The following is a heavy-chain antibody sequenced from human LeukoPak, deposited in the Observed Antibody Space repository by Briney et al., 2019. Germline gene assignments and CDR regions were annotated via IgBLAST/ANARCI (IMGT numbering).Heavy chain of an antibody. CDR2: INPNSGGT. J-gene: IGHJ4*02. D-gene: IGHD6-13*01. Sequence: GASVKVSCKASGYTFTGYYMHWVRQAPGQGVEWMGWINPNSGGTNYAQKFQGRVTMTRDTSISTAYMELSRLRSDDTAVYYCARVREPGAAAGIGYWGQGTLVTVSS. CDR3: ARVREPGAAAGIGY. CDR1: GYTFTGYY. V-gene: IGHV1-2*02.